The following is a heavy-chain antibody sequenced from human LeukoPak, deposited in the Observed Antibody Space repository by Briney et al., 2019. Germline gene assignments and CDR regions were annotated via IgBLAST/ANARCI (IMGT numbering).Heavy chain of an antibody. V-gene: IGHV4-59*11. CDR2: IYYSGST. D-gene: IGHD5-24*01. Sequence: SETLSLTCTVSGGSISSHYWSWIRQPPGKGLEWIGYIYYSGSTNYNPSLKSRVTISVDTSKNQFSLKLSSVTAADTAVYYCARAVEMATTIDYWGQGTLVTLSS. J-gene: IGHJ4*02. CDR1: GGSISSHY. CDR3: ARAVEMATTIDY.